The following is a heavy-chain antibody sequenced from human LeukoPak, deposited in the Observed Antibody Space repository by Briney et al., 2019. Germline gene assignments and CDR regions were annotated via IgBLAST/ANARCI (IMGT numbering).Heavy chain of an antibody. Sequence: SVKVSCKASGGTFISYTISWVRQAPGQGLEWMGRIIPILGIANYAQKFQGRVTITADKSTSTAYMELSSLRSEDTAVYYCATGYSYDLPFDYWGQGTLVTVSS. CDR1: GGTFISYT. J-gene: IGHJ4*02. V-gene: IGHV1-69*02. CDR3: ATGYSYDLPFDY. CDR2: IIPILGIA. D-gene: IGHD5-18*01.